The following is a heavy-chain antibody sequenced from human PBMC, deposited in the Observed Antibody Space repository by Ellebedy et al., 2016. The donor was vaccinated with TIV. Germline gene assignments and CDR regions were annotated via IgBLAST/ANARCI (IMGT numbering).Heavy chain of an antibody. Sequence: GESLKISXKGSGYSFTSYWIAWVRQMPGKGLEWMGIIYPGDSGDSDTRYSPSFQGQVTISADRSISTAYLQWSSLKASDTAMYYCARQTHDYGYSHFDFWGQGTLVTVSS. D-gene: IGHD4-17*01. CDR2: IYPGDSGDSDT. CDR3: ARQTHDYGYSHFDF. V-gene: IGHV5-51*01. J-gene: IGHJ4*02. CDR1: GYSFTSYW.